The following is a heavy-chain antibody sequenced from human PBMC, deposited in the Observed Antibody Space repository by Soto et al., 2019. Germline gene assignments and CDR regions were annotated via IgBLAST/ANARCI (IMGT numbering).Heavy chain of an antibody. CDR3: TTLAYYDFWSGYAYYYGMDV. V-gene: IGHV3-15*07. CDR2: IKSKTDGGTT. D-gene: IGHD3-3*01. Sequence: GGSLRLSCAASGFTFSNAWMNWVRQAPGKGLEWVGRIKSKTDGGTTDYAAPVKGRFTISRDDSKNTLYLQMNSLKTEDTAVYYCTTLAYYDFWSGYAYYYGMDVWGQGTTVTVSS. CDR1: GFTFSNAW. J-gene: IGHJ6*02.